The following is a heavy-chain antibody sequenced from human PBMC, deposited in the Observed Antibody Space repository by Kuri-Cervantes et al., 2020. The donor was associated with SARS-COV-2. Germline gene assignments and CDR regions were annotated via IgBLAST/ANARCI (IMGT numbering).Heavy chain of an antibody. D-gene: IGHD1-7*01. J-gene: IGHJ4*02. V-gene: IGHV1-2*02. CDR1: GFTFSSYG. CDR2: INPNSGGT. CDR3: ASGEIAASGTIYYFDY. Sequence: GGSLRLSCAASGFTFSSYGMHWVRQAPGQGLEWMGWINPNSGGTNYAQKFQGRVTMTRDTSINTAYMELSRLRSDDTAVYYCASGEIAASGTIYYFDYWGQGTLVTVSS.